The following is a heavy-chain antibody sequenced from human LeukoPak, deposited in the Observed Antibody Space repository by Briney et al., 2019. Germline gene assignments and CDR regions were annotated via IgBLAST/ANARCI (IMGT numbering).Heavy chain of an antibody. V-gene: IGHV5-51*01. D-gene: IGHD3-10*01. CDR3: VRQRGASGTINHFDP. CDR1: GSSFTTYW. Sequence: GAALKISFKTAGSSFTTYWIGWGRQRPGTGVGGGGAIYPDDSDTRYSPSFQGQVVISADRSITTAYLQWNTLKTSDTAMYYCVRQRGASGTINHFDPWGQGTLVTVSS. J-gene: IGHJ5*02. CDR2: IYPDDSDT.